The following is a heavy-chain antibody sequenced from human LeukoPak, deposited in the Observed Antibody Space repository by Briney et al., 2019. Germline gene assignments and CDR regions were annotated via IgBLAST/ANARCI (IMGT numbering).Heavy chain of an antibody. CDR2: ISSSSSYI. CDR1: GFTFSSYS. CDR3: ARGYAGYYYYMDV. D-gene: IGHD3-16*01. V-gene: IGHV3-21*01. J-gene: IGHJ6*03. Sequence: GGSLRLSCAASGFTFSSYSMNWVRQAPGKGLEWVSSISSSSSYIYYADSVKGRFTISRDNAKNSLYPQMNSLRAEDTAVYYCARGYAGYYYYMDVWGKGTTVTVSS.